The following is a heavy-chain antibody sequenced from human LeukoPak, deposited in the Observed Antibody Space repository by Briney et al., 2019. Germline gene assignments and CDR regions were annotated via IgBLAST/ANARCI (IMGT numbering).Heavy chain of an antibody. CDR1: GGSFSGYY. J-gene: IGHJ4*02. CDR3: ARARVSYYFDY. CDR2: INHSGST. V-gene: IGHV4-34*01. D-gene: IGHD6-6*01. Sequence: SETLSLTCAVYGGSFSGYYWSWIRQPPGKGLEWIGEINHSGSTNYNPSLKSRVAISVDTSKNQFSLKLSSVTAADTAVYYCARARVSYYFDYWGQGTLVTVSS.